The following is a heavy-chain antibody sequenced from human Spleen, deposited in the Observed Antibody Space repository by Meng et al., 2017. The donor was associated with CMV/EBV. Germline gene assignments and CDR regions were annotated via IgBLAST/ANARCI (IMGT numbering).Heavy chain of an antibody. J-gene: IGHJ4*02. CDR1: GFTFSSYW. V-gene: IGHV3-74*01. CDR3: ARGAIDGAIDY. CDR2: INSDGSSK. Sequence: EXQLVEXXXGLVQPGXSLILSCAASGFTFSSYWMHWVRQAPGKGLVWVSRINSDGSSKSYADSVKGRFTISRDNAKNTLYLQMNSLRAEDTAVYYCARGAIDGAIDYWGQGTLVTVSS. D-gene: IGHD4/OR15-4a*01.